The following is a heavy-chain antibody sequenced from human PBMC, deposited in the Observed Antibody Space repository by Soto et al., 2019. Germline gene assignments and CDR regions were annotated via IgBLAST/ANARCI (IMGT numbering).Heavy chain of an antibody. CDR3: ARVIYGGWSTIKDYYYSAMDV. Sequence: ETLSLTCAVYGGSFSAYYWSWVRQPPGKGLEWVSYISGGSSRIFYADSVKGRFTISRDNAKNSLYLQMNSLRDEDTGVYYCARVIYGGWSTIKDYYYSAMDVWGQGTTVTVSS. V-gene: IGHV3-48*02. J-gene: IGHJ6*02. CDR2: ISGGSSRI. D-gene: IGHD5-12*01. CDR1: GGSFSAYY.